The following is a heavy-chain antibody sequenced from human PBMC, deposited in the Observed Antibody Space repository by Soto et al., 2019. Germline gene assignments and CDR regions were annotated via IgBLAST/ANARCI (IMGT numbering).Heavy chain of an antibody. CDR1: GGSISSYY. CDR3: ARALKGGYDILTGYSIPIFDY. D-gene: IGHD3-9*01. V-gene: IGHV4-59*01. CDR2: IYYSGST. Sequence: SETLSLTCTVSGGSISSYYWSWIRQPPGKGLEWIGYIYYSGSTNYNPSLKSRVTISVDTSKNQFSLKLSSVTAADTAVYYCARALKGGYDILTGYSIPIFDYWGQETLVTVSS. J-gene: IGHJ4*02.